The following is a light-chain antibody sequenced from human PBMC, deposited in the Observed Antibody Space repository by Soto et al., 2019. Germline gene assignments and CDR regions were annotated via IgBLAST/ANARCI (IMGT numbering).Light chain of an antibody. Sequence: PEERVTLSCRDSQSVSSSYLTWYQQKPGQAPRLLIYGASTRATGIPARFSGSGSGTDFTLTISSLQPEDFAVYYCQQDYNLPPWTFGQGTKVDIK. CDR3: QQDYNLPPWT. J-gene: IGKJ1*01. CDR1: QSVSSSY. CDR2: GAS. V-gene: IGKV3D-7*01.